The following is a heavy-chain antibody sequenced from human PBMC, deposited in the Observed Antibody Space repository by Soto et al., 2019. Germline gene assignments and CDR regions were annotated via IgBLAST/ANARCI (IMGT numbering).Heavy chain of an antibody. Sequence: PGGSLRLSCAASGFTFSNYAMSWVRQAPGKGLEWVSIISGGGGTTYYADSVKGRFTISRDNSKNTVHLQINSLRVEDTAVYYGAKQAGYSSDPFDYWGQGTLVTVSS. CDR1: GFTFSNYA. CDR3: AKQAGYSSDPFDY. CDR2: ISGGGGTT. D-gene: IGHD6-19*01. V-gene: IGHV3-23*01. J-gene: IGHJ4*02.